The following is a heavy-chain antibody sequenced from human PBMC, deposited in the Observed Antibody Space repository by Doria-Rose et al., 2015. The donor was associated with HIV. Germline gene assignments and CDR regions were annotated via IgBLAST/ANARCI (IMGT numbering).Heavy chain of an antibody. Sequence: TLSLTCSVSGDSISTYYWNWIRQPPGMGLEWIGYIYYSGSTNYNPSLKSRVTISVDTSKNQFSLKLSSVTAADTAVYYCARGTFYDSSGYYPYFDYWGQGTLVTVSS. J-gene: IGHJ4*02. V-gene: IGHV4-59*01. CDR2: IYYSGST. CDR1: GDSISTYY. D-gene: IGHD3-22*01. CDR3: ARGTFYDSSGYYPYFDY.